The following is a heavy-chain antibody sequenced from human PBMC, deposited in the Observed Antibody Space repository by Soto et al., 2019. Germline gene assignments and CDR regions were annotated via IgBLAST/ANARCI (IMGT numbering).Heavy chain of an antibody. CDR1: GGSISSYY. CDR2: IYYSGST. J-gene: IGHJ4*02. D-gene: IGHD4-17*01. V-gene: IGHV4-59*01. CDR3: ARDGGDYGDYVDYFDY. Sequence: PSETLSLTCTVSGGSISSYYWSWIRQPPGKGLEWIGYIYYSGSTNYNPSLKSRVTISVDTSKNQFSLKLSSVTAADTAVYYCARDGGDYGDYVDYFDYWGQGTLVTVSS.